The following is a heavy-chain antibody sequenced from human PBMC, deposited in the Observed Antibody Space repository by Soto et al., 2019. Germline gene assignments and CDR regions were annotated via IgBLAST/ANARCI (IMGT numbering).Heavy chain of an antibody. Sequence: PSETLSLTCTVSGGSISSYYWSWIRQPPGKGLEWIGYIYYSGSTNYNPSLKSRVTISVDTSKNQFSLKLSSVTAADTAVYYCARHGGYFGPYYYGMDVWGQGTTVTVSS. CDR1: GGSISSYY. CDR3: ARHGGYFGPYYYGMDV. V-gene: IGHV4-59*08. J-gene: IGHJ6*02. CDR2: IYYSGST. D-gene: IGHD5-18*01.